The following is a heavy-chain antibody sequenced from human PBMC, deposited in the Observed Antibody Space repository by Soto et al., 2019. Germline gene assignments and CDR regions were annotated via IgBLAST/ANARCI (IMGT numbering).Heavy chain of an antibody. D-gene: IGHD1-1*01. V-gene: IGHV1-18*01. CDR3: ARGRYGDY. Sequence: QVHLVQSGAEVKKPGASVKVSCKGSGYTFTSYGITWVRQAPGQGLEWMGWISAHNGNTDYAQKLQGRVTVTRDTSTSPPYMELRSLRSDDTAVYYCARGRYGDYWGQGALVTVSS. CDR2: ISAHNGNT. J-gene: IGHJ4*02. CDR1: GYTFTSYG.